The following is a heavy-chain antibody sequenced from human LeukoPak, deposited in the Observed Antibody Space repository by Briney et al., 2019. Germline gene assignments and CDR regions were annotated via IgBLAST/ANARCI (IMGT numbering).Heavy chain of an antibody. CDR3: AKDLRAYDSSGVLDY. CDR1: GFTFSSYA. D-gene: IGHD3-22*01. J-gene: IGHJ4*02. V-gene: IGHV3-30*04. CDR2: ISYDGSNK. Sequence: PGGSLRLSCAASGFTFSSYAMHWVRQAPGKGLEWVAVISYDGSNKYYADSVKGRFTISRDNSKNTLYLQMNSLRAEDTAVYYCAKDLRAYDSSGVLDYWGQGTLVTVSS.